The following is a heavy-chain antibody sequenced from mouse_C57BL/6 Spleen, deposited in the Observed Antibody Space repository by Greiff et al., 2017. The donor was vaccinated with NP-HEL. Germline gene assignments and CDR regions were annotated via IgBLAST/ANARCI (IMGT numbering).Heavy chain of an antibody. V-gene: IGHV1-54*01. J-gene: IGHJ2*01. CDR2: INPGSGGT. CDR1: GYAFTNYL. CDR3: ARPSQLSYFDY. Sequence: LEESGAELVRPGTSVKVSCKASGYAFTNYLIEWAKQRPGQGLEWIGVINPGSGGTNYNEKFKGKATLTADKSSSTAYMQLSSLTSEDSAVYFCARPSQLSYFDYWGQGTTLTVSS.